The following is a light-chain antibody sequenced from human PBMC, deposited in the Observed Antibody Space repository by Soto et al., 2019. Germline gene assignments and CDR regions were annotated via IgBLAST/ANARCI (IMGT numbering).Light chain of an antibody. CDR3: QQYGSSPFT. J-gene: IGKJ3*01. CDR2: GAS. Sequence: EIVLTQSPGTLSLSPGERATXSCRASQSVSSSYLAWYQQKPGQAPRLLIYGASSRATGIPDRFSGSGSGTDFTLTISRLEPEDFAVYYCQQYGSSPFTFGPGTKVDIK. V-gene: IGKV3-20*01. CDR1: QSVSSSY.